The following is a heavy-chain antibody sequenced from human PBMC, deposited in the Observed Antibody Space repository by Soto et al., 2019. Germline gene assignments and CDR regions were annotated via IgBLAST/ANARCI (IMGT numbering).Heavy chain of an antibody. CDR2: INPNSGGT. D-gene: IGHD2-15*01. J-gene: IGHJ6*02. Sequence: ASVKVSCKASGYTFTGYYMHWVRQAPGQGLEWMGWINPNSGGTNYAQKFQGWVTMTRDTSISTAYMELSRLRSDDTAVYYCARDRALAATPLYYYYGMDVWGQGTTVTVSS. CDR1: GYTFTGYY. CDR3: ARDRALAATPLYYYYGMDV. V-gene: IGHV1-2*04.